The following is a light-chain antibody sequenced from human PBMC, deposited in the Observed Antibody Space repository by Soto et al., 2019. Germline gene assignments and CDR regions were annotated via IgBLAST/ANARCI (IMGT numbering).Light chain of an antibody. Sequence: DSQMTQSPSSLSASVGDTVTITCRASPSIGPYLNWYQQKPGKAPKLLIYSASGLHSGVPSRFSGSGSGAYFTLTISNLQPEDFATYYCQERAAAFGGGTRVDIK. CDR3: QERAAA. CDR1: PSIGPY. J-gene: IGKJ4*01. CDR2: SAS. V-gene: IGKV1-39*01.